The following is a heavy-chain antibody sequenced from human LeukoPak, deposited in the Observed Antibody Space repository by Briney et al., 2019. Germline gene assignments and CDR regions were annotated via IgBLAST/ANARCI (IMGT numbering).Heavy chain of an antibody. Sequence: GASVKVSCKGAGYTFTSYGISWGWQAPGQGHEWMGWMSAYNGKRNNAQKLQGRVTMTPDPSTSTAFMEPRSLPSDDTAVYYCARDPSYYDSSGYPDYWGQGTLVTVSS. CDR3: ARDPSYYDSSGYPDY. CDR1: GYTFTSYG. D-gene: IGHD3-22*01. CDR2: MSAYNGKR. J-gene: IGHJ4*02. V-gene: IGHV1-18*01.